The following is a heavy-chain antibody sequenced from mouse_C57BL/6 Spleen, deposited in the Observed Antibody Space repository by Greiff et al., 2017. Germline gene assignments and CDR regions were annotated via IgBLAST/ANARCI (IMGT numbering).Heavy chain of an antibody. D-gene: IGHD1-1*01. CDR1: GYAFSSSW. V-gene: IGHV1-82*01. J-gene: IGHJ2*01. CDR3: ARSLPTVVAADFDY. Sequence: QVQLKESGPELVKPGASVKISCKASGYAFSSSWMNWVKQRPGKGLEWIGRIYPGDGDTNYNGKFKGKATLTADTSSSTAYLQLSSLTSDDSAVYFCARSLPTVVAADFDYWGQGTTLTVSS. CDR2: IYPGDGDT.